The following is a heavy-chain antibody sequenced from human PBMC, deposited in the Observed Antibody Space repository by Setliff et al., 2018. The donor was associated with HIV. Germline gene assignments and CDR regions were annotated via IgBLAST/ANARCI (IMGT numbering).Heavy chain of an antibody. J-gene: IGHJ4*02. V-gene: IGHV3-15*01. CDR1: GFTFSDAW. Sequence: GGSLRLSCAVSGFTFSDAWMTWVRQAPGKGLEWVGRIKSKSDGGTTDYAAPVKDRFIISRDYSKNTVYLQMTGLRLDDTAVYYCARDSAAWVTELGILGYWGQGTLVTVSS. CDR3: ARDSAAWVTELGILGY. D-gene: IGHD3-3*01. CDR2: IKSKSDGGTT.